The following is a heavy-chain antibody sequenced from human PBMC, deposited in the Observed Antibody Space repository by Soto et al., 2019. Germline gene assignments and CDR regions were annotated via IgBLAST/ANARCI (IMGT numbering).Heavy chain of an antibody. CDR2: IIPIFGTA. D-gene: IGHD6-13*01. CDR3: AREDYSSSSGSQNWFDP. J-gene: IGHJ5*02. Sequence: QVQLVQSGAEVKKPGSSVKVSCKASGGTFSSYAISWVRQAPGQGLEWMGGIIPIFGTANYAQKFQGRVTITADESTSTAYMELSSLRSEDTAVYYCAREDYSSSSGSQNWFDPWGQGTLVTVSS. CDR1: GGTFSSYA. V-gene: IGHV1-69*01.